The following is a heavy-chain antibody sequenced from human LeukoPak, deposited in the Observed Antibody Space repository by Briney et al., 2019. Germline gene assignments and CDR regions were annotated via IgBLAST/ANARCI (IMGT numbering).Heavy chain of an antibody. J-gene: IGHJ4*02. CDR2: ISYDGSNK. V-gene: IGHV3-30*18. CDR1: GFTFSSYG. D-gene: IGHD5-18*01. CDR3: AKPYRGYSYEFDY. Sequence: PGGSLRLSCAASGFTFSSYGMHWVRQAPGKGLEWVAVISYDGSNKYYADSVKGRFTISRDNSKNTLYLQMNSLRAEDTAVHYCAKPYRGYSYEFDYWGQGTLVTVSS.